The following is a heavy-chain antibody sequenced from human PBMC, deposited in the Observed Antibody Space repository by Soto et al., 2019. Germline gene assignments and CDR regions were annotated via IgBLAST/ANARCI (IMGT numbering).Heavy chain of an antibody. Sequence: QGQLVESGGGVVQPGTSLRLSCEASGFIFSRYGMHWVRQAPGKGLEWVAVISYDGSNKYYAESVKGRFIISRDKSENTLYLQMNSLRAEETAVYYCAKDLGSGKPYYYSAMDVWGQGTTVTVSS. CDR3: AKDLGSGKPYYYSAMDV. J-gene: IGHJ6*02. D-gene: IGHD3-10*01. CDR2: ISYDGSNK. CDR1: GFIFSRYG. V-gene: IGHV3-30*18.